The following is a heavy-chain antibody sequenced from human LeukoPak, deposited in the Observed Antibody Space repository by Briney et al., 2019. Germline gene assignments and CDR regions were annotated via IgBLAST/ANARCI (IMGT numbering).Heavy chain of an antibody. CDR2: IWYDGSNK. Sequence: PGGSLRLSCAASGFTFSSYGMHWVRQAPGKGLEWVAVIWYDGSNKYYADSVRGRFTISRDNSKNTLYLQMNSLRAEDTAVYYCARDGDYYDSSGDYYVSAFDIWGQGTMVTVSS. V-gene: IGHV3-33*01. D-gene: IGHD3-22*01. CDR1: GFTFSSYG. CDR3: ARDGDYYDSSGDYYVSAFDI. J-gene: IGHJ3*02.